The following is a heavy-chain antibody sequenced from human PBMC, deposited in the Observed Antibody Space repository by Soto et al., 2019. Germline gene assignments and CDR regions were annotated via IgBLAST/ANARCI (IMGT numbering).Heavy chain of an antibody. CDR1: GLTFSSYA. Sequence: GGSLRLSCAASGLTFSSYAMHWVRQAPGKGLEWVAVISYDGSNKYYADSVKGRFTISRDNSKNTLYLQMNSLRAEDTAVYYCAREDTAMASFDYWGQGTLVTVSS. J-gene: IGHJ4*02. V-gene: IGHV3-30-3*01. CDR2: ISYDGSNK. D-gene: IGHD5-18*01. CDR3: AREDTAMASFDY.